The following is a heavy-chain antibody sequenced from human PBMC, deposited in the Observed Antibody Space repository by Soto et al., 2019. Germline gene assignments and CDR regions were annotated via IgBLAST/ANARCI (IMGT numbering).Heavy chain of an antibody. Sequence: SETLSLTCTVSGVSISSYYWSWIRQPPGKGLEWIGYIYYSGSTNYNPSLKSRVTISVDTSKNQFSLKLSSVTAADTAVYYCARLGAARRDYYYYMDVWGKGTTVTVSS. CDR1: GVSISSYY. J-gene: IGHJ6*03. D-gene: IGHD6-6*01. CDR2: IYYSGST. CDR3: ARLGAARRDYYYYMDV. V-gene: IGHV4-59*08.